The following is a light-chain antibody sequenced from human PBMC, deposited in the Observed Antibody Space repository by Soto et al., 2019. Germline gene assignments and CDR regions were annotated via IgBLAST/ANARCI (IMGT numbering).Light chain of an antibody. CDR3: CSYAGSSYV. CDR2: DVS. Sequence: QSALTQPRSVSGSPGQSVPISCTGTSSDVGGYNYVSWYQQHPGKAPKLMIYDVSKRPSGVPDRFSGSKSGNTASLTISGLQAEDEADYYCCSYAGSSYVFGTGTKV. J-gene: IGLJ1*01. CDR1: SSDVGGYNY. V-gene: IGLV2-11*01.